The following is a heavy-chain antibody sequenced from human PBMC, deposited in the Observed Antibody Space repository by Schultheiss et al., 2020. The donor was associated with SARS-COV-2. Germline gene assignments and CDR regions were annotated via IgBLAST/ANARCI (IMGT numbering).Heavy chain of an antibody. V-gene: IGHV1-18*04. D-gene: IGHD3-10*01. J-gene: IGHJ5*02. CDR1: GYTFTDYN. Sequence: GGSLRLSCKASGYTFTDYNINWVRQAPGQGLEWMGWVSTYNGNTNFEQNFQGRVTLTTDTSTSTAYMELRSLRSDDTAVYYCARDRAPGADWFDPWGQGTLVTVAS. CDR2: VSTYNGNT. CDR3: ARDRAPGADWFDP.